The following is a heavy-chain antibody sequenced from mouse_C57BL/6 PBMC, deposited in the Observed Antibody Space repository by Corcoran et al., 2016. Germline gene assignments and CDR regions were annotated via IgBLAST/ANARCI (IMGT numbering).Heavy chain of an antibody. D-gene: IGHD4-1*01. CDR3: AREGTGYNLDY. J-gene: IGHJ2*01. Sequence: DVQLQESGPGLVKPSQSLSLTCSVTGYSITSGYYWNWIRQFPGNKLEWMGYISYYGSNNYNPSLKNRISITRDTSKNQFFLKLNSVSTEDTATYYCAREGTGYNLDYWGQGTTLTVSS. CDR1: GYSITSGYY. V-gene: IGHV3-6*01. CDR2: ISYYGSN.